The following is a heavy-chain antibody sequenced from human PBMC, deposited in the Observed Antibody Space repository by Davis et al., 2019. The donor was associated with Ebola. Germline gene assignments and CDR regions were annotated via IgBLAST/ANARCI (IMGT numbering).Heavy chain of an antibody. CDR3: ARRAGDDWYFDL. V-gene: IGHV5-51*01. CDR2: MYPGDSDI. Sequence: GESLKISCKSSGYSFSSLTTYWIGWVRQMPGKGLEWMGIMYPGDSDIRYSPSFQGQVTISADKSISTAYLQWSSLKASDTAMYYCARRAGDDWYFDLWGRGTLVTVSP. CDR1: GYSFSSLTTYW. J-gene: IGHJ2*01. D-gene: IGHD7-27*01.